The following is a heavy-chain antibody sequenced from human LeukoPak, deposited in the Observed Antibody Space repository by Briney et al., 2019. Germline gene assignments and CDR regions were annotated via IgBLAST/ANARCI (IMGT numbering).Heavy chain of an antibody. J-gene: IGHJ5*02. V-gene: IGHV3-23*01. Sequence: GGSLRLSCVASGFTFSSYAMSWVRQAPGKGLEWVSAISGSGGSTYYADSVKGRFTISRDNSKNTLYLQMNSLRAEDTAVYYCAKVGSPYSSLGWFDPWGQGTLVTVSS. CDR3: AKVGSPYSSLGWFDP. CDR2: ISGSGGST. D-gene: IGHD6-13*01. CDR1: GFTFSSYA.